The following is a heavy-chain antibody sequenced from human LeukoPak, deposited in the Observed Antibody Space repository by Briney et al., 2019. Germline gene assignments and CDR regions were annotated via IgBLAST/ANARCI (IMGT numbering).Heavy chain of an antibody. CDR3: ARGEYDDSIGFYHFDY. Sequence: SETLSLTCAVYGGSFSGYYWSWIRQPPGKGLEWIGEINHSGSTNYNPSLKSRVTISVDTSKNQFSLKLSSVTAADTAVYYCARGEYDDSIGFYHFDYWGQGTLVTVSS. D-gene: IGHD3-22*01. CDR2: INHSGST. CDR1: GGSFSGYY. J-gene: IGHJ4*02. V-gene: IGHV4-34*01.